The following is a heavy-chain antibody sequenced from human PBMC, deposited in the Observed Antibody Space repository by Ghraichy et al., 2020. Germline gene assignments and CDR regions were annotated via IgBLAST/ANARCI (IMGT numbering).Heavy chain of an antibody. J-gene: IGHJ6*02. V-gene: IGHV3-23*01. D-gene: IGHD4-23*01. Sequence: GGSLRLSCAASGFSFSDSVMHWVRQAPGKGLEWVSGISGSGGGTFYAESVKGRFTISRDNSKNTLYLQMNNLRAEDSALYHCAYDYGGNGAMDVWGQGTTVTASS. CDR3: AYDYGGNGAMDV. CDR1: GFSFSDSV. CDR2: ISGSGGGT.